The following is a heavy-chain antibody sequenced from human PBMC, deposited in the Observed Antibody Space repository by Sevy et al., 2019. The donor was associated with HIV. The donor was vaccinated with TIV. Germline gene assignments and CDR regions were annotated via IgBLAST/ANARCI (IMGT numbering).Heavy chain of an antibody. J-gene: IGHJ4*02. CDR2: ITWDAAKT. Sequence: GGSLRLSCAASGFTFDDYTMHWVRQVPGKGLEWVSLITWDAAKTDYADSVKGRFTVSRENSENSLYLQMNSLRTESTVLYFCAKDIPGWSGFDYWGQGTLVTVSS. CDR3: AKDIPGWSGFDY. V-gene: IGHV3-43*01. CDR1: GFTFDDYT. D-gene: IGHD3-10*01.